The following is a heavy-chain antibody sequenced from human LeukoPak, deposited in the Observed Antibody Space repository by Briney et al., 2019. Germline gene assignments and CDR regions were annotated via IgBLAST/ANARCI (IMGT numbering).Heavy chain of an antibody. J-gene: IGHJ4*02. Sequence: GGSLRLSCAASGFTFSSYAMSWVRQAPGKGLEWVSAISGSGGSTYYADSVKGRFTISRDNSKNTLYLQMNSLRAEDTAVYYCAKTGGYYCDSSGPGDYWGQGTLVTVSS. CDR1: GFTFSSYA. CDR3: AKTGGYYCDSSGPGDY. V-gene: IGHV3-23*01. D-gene: IGHD3-22*01. CDR2: ISGSGGST.